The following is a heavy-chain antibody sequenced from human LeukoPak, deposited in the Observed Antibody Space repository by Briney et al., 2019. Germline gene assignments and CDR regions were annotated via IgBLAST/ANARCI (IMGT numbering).Heavy chain of an antibody. Sequence: PGGSLRLSCAASGFTFSRYTMNWVRQAPGKGLEWVSSISSSSSYIYYADSVKGRFTISRDNAKNSLYLQMNSLRAEDTAVYYCARSTVYYYDSSGYYPFDDWGQGTPVTVSS. CDR2: ISSSSSYI. J-gene: IGHJ4*02. CDR1: GFTFSRYT. V-gene: IGHV3-21*01. CDR3: ARSTVYYYDSSGYYPFDD. D-gene: IGHD3-22*01.